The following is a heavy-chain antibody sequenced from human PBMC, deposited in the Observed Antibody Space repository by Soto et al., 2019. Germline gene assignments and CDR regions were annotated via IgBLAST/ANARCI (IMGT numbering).Heavy chain of an antibody. D-gene: IGHD6-6*01. CDR1: GGSISSSSYY. V-gene: IGHV4-39*01. Sequence: SETLSLTCTVSGGSISSSSYYWGWFRQPPGKGLEWIGSIYYSGSTYYNPSLKSRVTISVDTSKNQFSLKLSSVTAADTAVYYCARQVAGYSSSSLVGYYYYYYMDVWGKGTTVTVSS. J-gene: IGHJ6*03. CDR2: IYYSGST. CDR3: ARQVAGYSSSSLVGYYYYYYMDV.